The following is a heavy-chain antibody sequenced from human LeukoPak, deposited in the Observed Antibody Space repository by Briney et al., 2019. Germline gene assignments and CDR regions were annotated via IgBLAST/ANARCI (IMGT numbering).Heavy chain of an antibody. CDR1: GYTFASYD. V-gene: IGHV1-8*03. J-gene: IGHJ6*03. Sequence: GASVKVSCKASGYTFASYDINWVRQATGQGLEWMGWMNPNSGNTGYAQKFQGRVTITRNTSISTAYMELSSLRSEDTAVYYCARGYSDYVYYYYYMDVWGKGTTVTVSS. D-gene: IGHD4-11*01. CDR3: ARGYSDYVYYYYYMDV. CDR2: MNPNSGNT.